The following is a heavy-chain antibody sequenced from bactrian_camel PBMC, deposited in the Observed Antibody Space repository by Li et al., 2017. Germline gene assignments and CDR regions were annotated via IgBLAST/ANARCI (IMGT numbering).Heavy chain of an antibody. Sequence: HVQLVESGGGLVQPGGSLRLSCAASGFTFSSYWMYWVRQAQGKGLEWVSSINGGSTADTHYAVSVKGRFTISRDNAKNTLYLQMNSLKSEDTALYYCVTWNFWGQGTQVTVS. V-gene: IGHV3S6*01. CDR3: VTWNF. CDR2: INGGSTADT. CDR1: GFTFSSYW. J-gene: IGHJ4*01.